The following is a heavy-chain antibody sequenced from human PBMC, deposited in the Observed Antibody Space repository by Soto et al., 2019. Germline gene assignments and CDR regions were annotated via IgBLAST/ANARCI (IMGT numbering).Heavy chain of an antibody. CDR3: AKVAKGRWLNYFYY. V-gene: IGHV3-23*01. D-gene: IGHD5-12*01. J-gene: IGHJ4*02. CDR1: GFTFSTYA. Sequence: EVQLLESGGGLVQPGGSLRLSCAASGFTFSTYAMTWVRQAPGKGLEWVSVISGSGGSTYYADSVKGRFTISRDNSKNTMYLQVSSLRAEDTAVYYCAKVAKGRWLNYFYYWGQGTLVTVSS. CDR2: ISGSGGST.